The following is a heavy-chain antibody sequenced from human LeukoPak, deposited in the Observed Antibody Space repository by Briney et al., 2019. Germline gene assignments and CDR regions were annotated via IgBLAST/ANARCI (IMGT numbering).Heavy chain of an antibody. V-gene: IGHV3-74*01. CDR2: INSDGSTT. CDR1: GFTLSTYW. J-gene: IGHJ4*02. D-gene: IGHD1-14*01. CDR3: ARGSGMGDY. Sequence: PGGSLRLSCAASGFTLSTYWMHWVRQVPGKGLVWVSRINSDGSTTNYADSVKGRFTISRDNAKNTLYLQMNSLRAEDTAVYYCARGSGMGDYWGQGTLVTVPS.